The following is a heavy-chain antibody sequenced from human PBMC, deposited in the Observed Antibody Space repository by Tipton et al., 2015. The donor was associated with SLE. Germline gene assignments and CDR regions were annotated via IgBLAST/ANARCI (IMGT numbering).Heavy chain of an antibody. CDR3: ARDSVGPEAFDI. D-gene: IGHD4-23*01. V-gene: IGHV3-74*01. CDR1: GFTFTDAW. CDR2: IKSDGSNI. Sequence: SLRLSYAATGFTFTDAWMHWVRQAPGKGLVWVAQIKSDGSNIVYADSVKGRFTISRDNAKNTLFLQMNNLRVEDTAVYYCARDSVGPEAFDIWGQGTMVTVSS. J-gene: IGHJ3*02.